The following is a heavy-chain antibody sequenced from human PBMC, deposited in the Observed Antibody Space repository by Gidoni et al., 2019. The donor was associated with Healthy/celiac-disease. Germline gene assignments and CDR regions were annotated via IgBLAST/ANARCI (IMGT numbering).Heavy chain of an antibody. CDR1: GGSISSYY. D-gene: IGHD3-3*01. Sequence: VQLQESGPGLVKPSETLSSTCTVSGGSISSYYWSWIRQPAGKGLECIGLIYTSGSTNYNPSLKSRVTMSVDTSKNQFSLKLSSVTAADTAVYYCATGVRDFWSVYYLYWGQGTLVTVSS. CDR3: ATGVRDFWSVYYLY. CDR2: IYTSGST. J-gene: IGHJ4*02. V-gene: IGHV4-4*07.